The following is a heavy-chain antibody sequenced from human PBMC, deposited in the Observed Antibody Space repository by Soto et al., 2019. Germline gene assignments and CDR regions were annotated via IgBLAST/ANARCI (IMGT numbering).Heavy chain of an antibody. V-gene: IGHV3-73*02. CDR3: ARGKGGAIGDYYYLGMDV. D-gene: IGHD2-2*02. CDR2: IRNSDNNFAT. J-gene: IGHJ6*02. Sequence: EVQLVESGGGLVQPGGSLELSCAASGFIFSGSAIHWVRQASGKGLEWVCRIRNSDNNFATSSAASVKGRFTFSREDSNNKDYLQMHTLKPEDTAIDDCARGKGGAIGDYYYLGMDVWGQGTTVTVSS. CDR1: GFIFSGSA.